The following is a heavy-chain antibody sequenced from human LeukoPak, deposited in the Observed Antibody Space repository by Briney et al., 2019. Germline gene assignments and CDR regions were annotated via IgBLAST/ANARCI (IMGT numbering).Heavy chain of an antibody. J-gene: IGHJ4*02. D-gene: IGHD3-3*01. CDR1: GFTFSDFG. CDR3: AKVGHYDFWSGYSVHFDY. V-gene: IGHV3-23*01. CDR2: ISGSGDRI. Sequence: GGSLRLSCATSGFTFSDFGMNWVRQAPGKGLEWVSVISGSGDRIYYADSVKGRFTISRDNSKNTLYLQMNSLRAEDTAVYYCAKVGHYDFWSGYSVHFDYWGQGTLVTVSS.